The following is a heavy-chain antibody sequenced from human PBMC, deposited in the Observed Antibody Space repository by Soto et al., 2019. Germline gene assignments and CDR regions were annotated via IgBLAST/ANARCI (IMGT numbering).Heavy chain of an antibody. CDR2: IGSSSSST. CDR3: ARGQNNTSY. CDR1: VFTFSDYY. D-gene: IGHD2-2*01. V-gene: IGHV3-11*06. Sequence: GGSLRLSCAASVFTFSDYYMTLIRQAPGKGLEWVSYIGSSSSSTNYADSVKGRFTISRDSAKNSMYLQMNSLKADDTAVYYCARGQNNTSYWGQGTMVTVSS. J-gene: IGHJ4*02.